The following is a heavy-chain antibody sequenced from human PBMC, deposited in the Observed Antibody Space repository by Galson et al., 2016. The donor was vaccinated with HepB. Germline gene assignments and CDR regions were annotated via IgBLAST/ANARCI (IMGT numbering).Heavy chain of an antibody. J-gene: IGHJ4*02. CDR3: ADPPTGY. CDR1: GFTFSGYW. V-gene: IGHV3-7*03. CDR2: INQDGSEK. D-gene: IGHD1-1*01. Sequence: SLRLSCAASGFTFSGYWMTWVRQAPGKGLEWVANINQDGSEKHYVDSVKGRFTISRDNAKNSLYLQMNSLRAEDTAVHYCADPPTGYWGQGTLVTVPS.